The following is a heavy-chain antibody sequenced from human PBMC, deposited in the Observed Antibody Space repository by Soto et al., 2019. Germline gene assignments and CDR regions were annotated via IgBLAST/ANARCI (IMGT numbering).Heavy chain of an antibody. CDR3: AKMTTYYYGSGSYLGWFDP. J-gene: IGHJ5*02. CDR2: IYYSGST. Sequence: QVQLQESGPGLVKPSETLSLTCTVSGGSISSYYWSWIRQPPGKGLEWIGYIYYSGSTNYNPSLKSRVTISVDTSKNQFSLKLSSVTAADTAVYYCAKMTTYYYGSGSYLGWFDPWGQGTLVTVSS. D-gene: IGHD3-10*01. V-gene: IGHV4-59*01. CDR1: GGSISSYY.